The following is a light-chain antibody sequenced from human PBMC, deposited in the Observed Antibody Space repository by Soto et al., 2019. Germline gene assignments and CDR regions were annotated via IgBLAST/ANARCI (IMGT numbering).Light chain of an antibody. CDR1: QGISNY. V-gene: IGKV1-27*01. J-gene: IGKJ1*01. CDR2: DAS. Sequence: DIQMTQSPSSLSASVGDRVTITCRASQGISNYLAWYQQKPGKVPKLLIYDASTLQSGVPSRFSGSGSGTDFTLTISSQQPEDVATYYCQKYNSAPQTFGQGTKVEIK. CDR3: QKYNSAPQT.